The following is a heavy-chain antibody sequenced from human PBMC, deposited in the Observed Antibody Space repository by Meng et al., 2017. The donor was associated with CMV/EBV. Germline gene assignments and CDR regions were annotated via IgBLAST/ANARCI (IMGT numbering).Heavy chain of an antibody. Sequence: SQTLSLTCPVYGGSFSGYYWSWIRQPPGKGLEWIGEINHSGSTNYNPSLKSRDTISVDTSKNQFSLKLSSVTAADTAVYFCARFDNWKACVDYWGQGTLVTVSS. CDR2: INHSGST. J-gene: IGHJ4*02. CDR1: GGSFSGYY. D-gene: IGHD1-20*01. V-gene: IGHV4-34*01. CDR3: ARFDNWKACVDY.